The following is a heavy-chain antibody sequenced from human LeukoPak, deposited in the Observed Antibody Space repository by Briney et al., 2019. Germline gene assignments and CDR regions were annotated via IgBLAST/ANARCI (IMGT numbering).Heavy chain of an antibody. CDR1: GFTFSSYG. D-gene: IGHD3-10*01. V-gene: IGHV3-33*06. CDR3: AKDPARSGLWFGELLSDY. CDR2: IWYDGSNK. J-gene: IGHJ4*02. Sequence: PGRSLRLSCAASGFTFSSYGMHWVRQAPGKGLECVAVIWYDGSNKYYADSVKGRFTISRDNSKNTLYLQMNSLRAEDTAVYYCAKDPARSGLWFGELLSDYWGQGTLVSVSS.